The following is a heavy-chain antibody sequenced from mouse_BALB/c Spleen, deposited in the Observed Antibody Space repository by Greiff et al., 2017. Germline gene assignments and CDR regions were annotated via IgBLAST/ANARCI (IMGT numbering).Heavy chain of an antibody. CDR3: ARVRAYRYDGYAMDY. CDR2: IWAGGST. V-gene: IGHV2-9*02. CDR1: GFSLTSYG. Sequence: VNLVESGPGLVAPSQSLSITCTVSGFSLTSYGVHWVRQPPGKGLEWLGVIWAGGSTNYNSALMSRLSISKDNSKSQVFLKMNSLQTDDTAMYYCARVRAYRYDGYAMDYWGQGTSVTVSS. J-gene: IGHJ4*01. D-gene: IGHD2-14*01.